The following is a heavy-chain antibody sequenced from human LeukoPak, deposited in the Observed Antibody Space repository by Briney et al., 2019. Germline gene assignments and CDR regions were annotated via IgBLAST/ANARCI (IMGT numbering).Heavy chain of an antibody. V-gene: IGHV3-48*01. D-gene: IGHD1-26*01. Sequence: PGGSLRLSCAASGFTFGSYSMNWVRQAPGKGLEWVSYISSSSSTIYYADSVKGRFTISRDNAKNSLYLQMNSLRAEDTAVYYCARLYSGSYYDAFDIWGQGTMVTVSS. J-gene: IGHJ3*02. CDR2: ISSSSSTI. CDR3: ARLYSGSYYDAFDI. CDR1: GFTFGSYS.